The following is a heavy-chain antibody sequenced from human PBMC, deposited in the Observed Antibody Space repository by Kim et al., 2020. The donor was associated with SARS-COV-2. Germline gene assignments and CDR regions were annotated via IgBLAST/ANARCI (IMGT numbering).Heavy chain of an antibody. V-gene: IGHV4-39*01. CDR1: GGSISSSSYY. CDR3: ARHQGIRGVIPAIPLPLSY. D-gene: IGHD3-10*01. Sequence: SETLSLTCTVSGGSISSSSYYWGWIRQPPGKGLEWIGSNYYSGSTYYNPSLKSRVNISVDTSQNQFSLKLSSVTAADTAVYYCARHQGIRGVIPAIPLPLSYSGQGTLVTVSS. CDR2: NYYSGST. J-gene: IGHJ4*02.